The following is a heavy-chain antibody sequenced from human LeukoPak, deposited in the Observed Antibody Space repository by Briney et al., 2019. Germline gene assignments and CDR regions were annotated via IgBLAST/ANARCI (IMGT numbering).Heavy chain of an antibody. J-gene: IGHJ4*02. V-gene: IGHV1-18*01. CDR1: GYTFASYG. CDR3: ARQVDSTMALPDY. Sequence: ASVKVSCKASGYTFASYGVTWVRQAPGQGLEWMGWISAYNGNTNYARKFQGRDTMTTDTSTSTAYMELRSLRSDDTAVYYCARQVDSTMALPDYWGQGTLVTVSS. D-gene: IGHD3-10*01. CDR2: ISAYNGNT.